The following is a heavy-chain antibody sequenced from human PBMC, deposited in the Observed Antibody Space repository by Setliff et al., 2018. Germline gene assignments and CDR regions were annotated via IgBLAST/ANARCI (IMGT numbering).Heavy chain of an antibody. V-gene: IGHV4-39*07. D-gene: IGHD2-2*01. CDR2: IYYSGST. CDR3: ARVKIAILPAAIDY. Sequence: SLTCTVSGGSISSSSYYWGWIRQPPGKGLEWIGSIYYSGSTYYNPSLKSRVTISVDTSKNQFSLKLSPVTAADTAVYYCARVKIAILPAAIDYWGQGTLVTVSS. CDR1: GGSISSSSYY. J-gene: IGHJ4*02.